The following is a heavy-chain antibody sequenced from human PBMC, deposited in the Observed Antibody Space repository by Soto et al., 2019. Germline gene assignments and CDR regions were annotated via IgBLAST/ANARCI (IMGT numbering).Heavy chain of an antibody. CDR2: IKKLSDGGKA. J-gene: IGHJ6*02. V-gene: IGHV3-15*01. Sequence: GGSLRLPCPASGFTFSKAIMNWVRQAPGKGLEWVGRIKKLSDGGKADYSSPVDGRFTISRDDSKSILYLQMNRLRADDTGIYYGATALLNNGTDYLFGMDLWGQGTPVTVSS. D-gene: IGHD1-20*01. CDR3: ATALLNNGTDYLFGMDL. CDR1: GFTFSKAI.